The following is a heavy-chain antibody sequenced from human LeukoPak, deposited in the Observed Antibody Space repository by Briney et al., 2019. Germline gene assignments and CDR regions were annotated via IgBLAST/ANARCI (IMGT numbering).Heavy chain of an antibody. CDR1: GGSISSGDYY. D-gene: IGHD3-22*01. V-gene: IGHV4-31*03. J-gene: IGHJ4*02. CDR2: IYYSGST. CDR3: ARMESSGYSLPDY. Sequence: NLSETLSLTCTVSGGSISSGDYYWSWIRQLPGKGLEWIGYIYYSGSTHYNPSLKSRVTISVDTSKNQFSLKLSSVTAADTAVYYCARMESSGYSLPDYWGQGTQVTVSS.